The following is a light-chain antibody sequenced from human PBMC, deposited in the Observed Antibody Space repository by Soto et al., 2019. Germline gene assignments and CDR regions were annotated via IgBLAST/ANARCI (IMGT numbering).Light chain of an antibody. J-gene: IGKJ4*01. CDR2: GTS. V-gene: IGKV3-15*01. CDR3: QQYNKWPLT. CDR1: QSVSSN. Sequence: EIVMTPSPATLSESPGEKATLSCRASQSVSSNLAWYQQKRGQAPRLLIYGTSTRATGIPARFSGSGSGTECTLTISSLQSEDFAVYYCQQYNKWPLTFGGGTKVEIK.